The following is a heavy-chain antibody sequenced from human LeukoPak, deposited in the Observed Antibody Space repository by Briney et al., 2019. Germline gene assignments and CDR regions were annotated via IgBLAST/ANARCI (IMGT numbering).Heavy chain of an antibody. V-gene: IGHV3-15*01. CDR3: TTNPRGSYSESAFDI. Sequence: GGSLRLSCAASGVTFSNAWMSRVRQAPGKGLEGVGRIKSKTDGATTDYAAPVKGRFTISRDDSKNTLYLQMNSLKTEDTAVYYCTTNPRGSYSESAFDIWGQGTMVTVSS. CDR2: IKSKTDGATT. D-gene: IGHD1-26*01. CDR1: GVTFSNAW. J-gene: IGHJ3*02.